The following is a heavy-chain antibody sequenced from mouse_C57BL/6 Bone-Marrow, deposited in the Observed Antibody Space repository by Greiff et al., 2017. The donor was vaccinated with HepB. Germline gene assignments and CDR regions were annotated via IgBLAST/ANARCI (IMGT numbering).Heavy chain of an antibody. J-gene: IGHJ1*03. D-gene: IGHD1-1*01. CDR2: IYPGSGST. CDR3: AREDYGSSYRWYFDV. V-gene: IGHV1-55*01. Sequence: QVQLQQPGAELVKPGASVKMSCKASGYTFTSYWITWVKQRPGQGLEWIGDIYPGSGSTNYNEKFKSKATLTVDTSSSTAYMPLSSLTSEDSAVYYCAREDYGSSYRWYFDVWGTGTTVTVSS. CDR1: GYTFTSYW.